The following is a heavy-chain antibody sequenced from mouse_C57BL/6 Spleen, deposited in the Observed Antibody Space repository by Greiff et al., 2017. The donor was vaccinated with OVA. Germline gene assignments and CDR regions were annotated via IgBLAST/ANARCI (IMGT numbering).Heavy chain of an antibody. J-gene: IGHJ4*01. V-gene: IGHV1-22*01. CDR2: INPNNGGT. CDR3: ARSNYGGGYAMDY. CDR1: GYTFTDYN. Sequence: VQLQQSGPELVKPGASVKMSCKASGYTFTDYNMHWVKQSHGKSLEWIGYINPNNGGTSYNQKFKGKATLTVNKSSSTAYMELRSLTSEDSAVYYCARSNYGGGYAMDYWGQGTSVTVSS. D-gene: IGHD1-1*01.